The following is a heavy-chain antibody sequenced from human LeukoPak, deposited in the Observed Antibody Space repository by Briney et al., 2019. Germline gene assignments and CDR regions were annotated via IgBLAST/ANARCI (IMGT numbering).Heavy chain of an antibody. CDR3: AKSPDRYSYGYDPFDY. V-gene: IGHV3-30*18. CDR2: ISYDGSNK. Sequence: GRSLRLSCAAPGFTFSSYGVHWVRQAPGKGLEWVAVISYDGSNKYYADSVKGRFTISRDNSKNTLYLQMNSLRAEDTAVYYCAKSPDRYSYGYDPFDYWGQGTLVTVSS. J-gene: IGHJ4*02. D-gene: IGHD5-18*01. CDR1: GFTFSSYG.